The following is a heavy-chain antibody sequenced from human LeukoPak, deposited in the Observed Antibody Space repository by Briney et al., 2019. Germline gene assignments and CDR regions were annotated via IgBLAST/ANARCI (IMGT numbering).Heavy chain of an antibody. V-gene: IGHV3-53*01. CDR2: IYTGGNT. Sequence: PGGSLRLSCAVSGFTVSSNYMSWVRQAPGKGLEWVSVIYTGGNTYYTDSVKGRFTISRDNSKNTLYLQMNSLRAEDTAVYYCASPNSGQSFDIWGQGTMVTVSS. J-gene: IGHJ3*02. CDR1: GFTVSSNY. D-gene: IGHD6-19*01. CDR3: ASPNSGQSFDI.